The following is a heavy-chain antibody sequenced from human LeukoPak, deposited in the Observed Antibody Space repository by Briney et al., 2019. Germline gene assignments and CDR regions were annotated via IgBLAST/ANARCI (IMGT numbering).Heavy chain of an antibody. CDR3: ARAPRNSSTMLDY. CDR1: GYTFINYW. J-gene: IGHJ4*02. V-gene: IGHV1-46*01. D-gene: IGHD6-13*01. Sequence: GASVKVSCKASGYTFINYWIQWVRQAPGQGLERVALLNPNDGSTTYAHKFQGRVTMTRDTSTSTVYMDLSSLTSEDTAVYYCARAPRNSSTMLDYWGQGTLVTVSS. CDR2: LNPNDGST.